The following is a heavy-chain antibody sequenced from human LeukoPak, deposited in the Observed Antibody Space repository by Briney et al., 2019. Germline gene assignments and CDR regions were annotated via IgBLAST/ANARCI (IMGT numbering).Heavy chain of an antibody. Sequence: LRLSCAASGFTFSSYAMSWVRQHPGKGLEWIGYIYYSGSTYYNPSLKSRVTISVDTSKNQFSLKLSSVTAADTAVYYCARAGRKGSYFDYWGQGTLVTVSS. CDR1: GFTFSSYA. J-gene: IGHJ4*02. CDR2: IYYSGST. CDR3: ARAGRKGSYFDY. D-gene: IGHD3-10*01. V-gene: IGHV4-31*02.